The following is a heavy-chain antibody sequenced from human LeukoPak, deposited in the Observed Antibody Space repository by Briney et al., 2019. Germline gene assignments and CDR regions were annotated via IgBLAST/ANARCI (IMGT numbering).Heavy chain of an antibody. V-gene: IGHV1-69*05. CDR3: ARGGPAAIAKGYYYYYYMDV. CDR1: GGTFSSYA. Sequence: ASVKVSCKASGGTFSSYAISWVRQAPGQGLEWMGGIIPIFGTANYAQKFQGRVTITTDESTSTAHMELSSLRSEDTAVYYCARGGPAAIAKGYYYYYYMDVWGKGTTVTVSS. CDR2: IIPIFGTA. D-gene: IGHD2-2*02. J-gene: IGHJ6*03.